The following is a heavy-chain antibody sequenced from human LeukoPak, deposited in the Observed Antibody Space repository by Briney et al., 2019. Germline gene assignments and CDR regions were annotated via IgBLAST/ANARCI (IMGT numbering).Heavy chain of an antibody. CDR3: ASTITGTTKFDH. D-gene: IGHD1-14*01. CDR1: GYSLTSYW. CDR2: IYPGGSDT. Sequence: GESLKISCKGSGYSLTSYWIGWVRQMPGKGLEWMGIIYPGGSDTRYSPSFQGQVTISADKSASTAYLQWSSLKASDTVMYYCASTITGTTKFDHWGQGTLVTVSS. J-gene: IGHJ4*02. V-gene: IGHV5-51*01.